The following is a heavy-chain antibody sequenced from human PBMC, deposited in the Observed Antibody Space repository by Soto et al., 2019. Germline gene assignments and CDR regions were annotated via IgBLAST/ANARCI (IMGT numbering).Heavy chain of an antibody. V-gene: IGHV5-51*01. D-gene: IGHD3-16*01. CDR1: GYSFTSFW. CDR2: INPVDSDT. Sequence: PGESLKISCQGYGYSFTSFWIGWVRQMPGKGLEWMGIINPVDSDTRYSPSFQGQVTISVDKSITTAYLQWSSLKASDTAMYYCARGFVRPPSTPKFDYWGLGTLVTVSS. CDR3: ARGFVRPPSTPKFDY. J-gene: IGHJ4*02.